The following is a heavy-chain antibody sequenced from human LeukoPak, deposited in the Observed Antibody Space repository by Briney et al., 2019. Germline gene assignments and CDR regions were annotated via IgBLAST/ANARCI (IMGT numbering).Heavy chain of an antibody. CDR3: ARDFSYYGMDV. CDR1: GYTLTSYA. CDR2: INAGNGNT. Sequence: ASVKVSCKASGYTLTSYAMHWVRQAPGQRLEWMGWINAGNGNTKYSQKFQGRVTITRDTSASTAYMELSSLRSEDTAVYYCARDFSYYGMDVWGQGTTVTVSS. J-gene: IGHJ6*02. D-gene: IGHD2/OR15-2a*01. V-gene: IGHV1-3*01.